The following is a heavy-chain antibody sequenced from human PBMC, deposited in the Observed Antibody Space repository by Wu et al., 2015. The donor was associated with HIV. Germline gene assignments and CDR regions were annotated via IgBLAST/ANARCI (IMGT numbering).Heavy chain of an antibody. Sequence: VQLVQSGAEVKKPGSSVKVSCKASGGTFSSYSISWIRQAPGQGLEWMGRIIPIFGTGNYAQKFQGRVTITADESTTTVYMQLSSLRSEDTAVYYCARDQQWPTKYYHYYGMDVWGQGTTVTVSS. V-gene: IGHV1-69*13. J-gene: IGHJ6*02. CDR2: IIPIFGTG. CDR1: GGTFSSYS. CDR3: ARDQQWPTKYYHYYGMDV. D-gene: IGHD6-19*01.